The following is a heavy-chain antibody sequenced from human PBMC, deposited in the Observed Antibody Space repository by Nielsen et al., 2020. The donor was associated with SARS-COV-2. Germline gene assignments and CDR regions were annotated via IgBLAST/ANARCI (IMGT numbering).Heavy chain of an antibody. CDR3: ARGAAAAHFYFDY. J-gene: IGHJ4*02. D-gene: IGHD6-13*01. CDR1: GGSFSGYY. Sequence: SETLSLTCAVYGGSFSGYYWSWIRQPPGKGLEWIGEINHSGSTNYNPSPKSRVTISVDTSKNQFSLKLSSVTAADTAVYYCARGAAAAHFYFDYWGQGTLVTVSS. V-gene: IGHV4-34*01. CDR2: INHSGST.